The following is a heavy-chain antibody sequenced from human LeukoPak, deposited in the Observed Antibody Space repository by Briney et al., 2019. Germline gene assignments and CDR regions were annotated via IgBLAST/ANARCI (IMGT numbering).Heavy chain of an antibody. CDR1: GGSVSSGSYY. Sequence: KSSETLSLTCTVSGGSVSSGSYYWSWIRQPPGKGLEWIGYIYYSGSTNYNPSLKSRVTISVDTSKNQFSLKLSSVTAADTAVYYCARADRHCSGGRVCYYYGMDVWGQGTTVTVSS. CDR3: ARADRHCSGGRVCYYYGMDV. J-gene: IGHJ6*02. CDR2: IYYSGST. D-gene: IGHD2-15*01. V-gene: IGHV4-61*01.